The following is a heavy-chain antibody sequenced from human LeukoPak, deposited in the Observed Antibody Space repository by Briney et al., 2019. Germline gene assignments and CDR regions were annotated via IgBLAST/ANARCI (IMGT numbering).Heavy chain of an antibody. J-gene: IGHJ5*02. V-gene: IGHV3-48*01. CDR3: AREPPSGRVSSWYPLDL. CDR2: ISSGRTE. D-gene: IGHD6-13*01. CDR1: GFTFSMHS. Sequence: GGSLRLSCVASGFTFSMHSLNWVRQAPGKRPEWVSYISSGRTEFYADSVKGRFSIFRDNAKTSLYLQMDSLRVEDTAVYYCAREPPSGRVSSWYPLDLWGQGTLVIVSS.